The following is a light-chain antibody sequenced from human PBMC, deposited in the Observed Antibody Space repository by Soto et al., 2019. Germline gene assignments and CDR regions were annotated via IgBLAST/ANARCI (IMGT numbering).Light chain of an antibody. J-gene: IGKJ2*01. CDR3: LLYFSPDRYT. V-gene: IGKV3-20*01. Sequence: EIVLTQTPGTLSLSPGERATLSCRASQSVTSSHLAWYQQKPGQAPRLLIYGASTRATGIPHRFSGSGSDTDFSLTIRRLDPEDFAMYYCLLYFSPDRYTFGPGTKVQIK. CDR2: GAS. CDR1: QSVTSSH.